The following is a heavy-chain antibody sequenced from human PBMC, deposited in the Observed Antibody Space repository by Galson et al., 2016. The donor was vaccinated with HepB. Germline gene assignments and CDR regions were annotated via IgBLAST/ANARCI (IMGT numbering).Heavy chain of an antibody. D-gene: IGHD5-24*01. CDR2: IRASGGST. Sequence: SLRLSCAVSGFTSSSYVMSWVRQAPGKGLEWVSAIRASGGSTYYVDSVKGRFTISRDNSKNTLYLQMNSLRAEDTAIYYCAKDRYGGNLYPYGMDVWGQGTTVIVSS. CDR3: AKDRYGGNLYPYGMDV. J-gene: IGHJ6*02. CDR1: GFTSSSYV. V-gene: IGHV3-23*01.